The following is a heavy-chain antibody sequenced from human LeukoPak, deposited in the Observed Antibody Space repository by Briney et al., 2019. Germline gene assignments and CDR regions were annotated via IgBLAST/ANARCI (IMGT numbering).Heavy chain of an antibody. Sequence: PSETLSLTCTVSGGSISSYYWSWIRKPPGKGLEWIGYIYYSGSTNYNPSLKSRVTISVDTSKNQFSLKLSSVTAADTAVYYCARGISTVTEYYFDYWGQGTLVTVSS. CDR1: GGSISSYY. CDR2: IYYSGST. J-gene: IGHJ4*02. V-gene: IGHV4-59*01. CDR3: ARGISTVTEYYFDY. D-gene: IGHD4-17*01.